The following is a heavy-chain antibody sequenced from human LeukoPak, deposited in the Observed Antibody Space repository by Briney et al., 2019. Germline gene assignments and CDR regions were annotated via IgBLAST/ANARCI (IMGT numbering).Heavy chain of an antibody. CDR2: IHQSGST. Sequence: SETLPLTCGVSGFSIRSGHYWGWIRQPPGKGLEWIANIHQSGSTYHNPSLRSRVTISVDTYKNQFSLKLSSVTAADTAVYYCARVVIVVATEENDAFDIWGQGRMVIVSS. J-gene: IGHJ3*02. CDR1: GFSIRSGHY. CDR3: ARVVIVVATEENDAFDI. D-gene: IGHD2-21*02. V-gene: IGHV4-38-2*01.